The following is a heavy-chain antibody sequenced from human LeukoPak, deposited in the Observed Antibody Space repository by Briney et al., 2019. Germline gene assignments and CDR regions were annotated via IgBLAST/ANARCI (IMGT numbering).Heavy chain of an antibody. D-gene: IGHD6-13*01. CDR1: GYTFTGYY. CDR3: ARDPSGSSSRFDY. J-gene: IGHJ4*02. V-gene: IGHV1-2*04. Sequence: GASVKVSCKASGYTFTGYYMHWVRQAPGQGLGWMGWINPNSGGTNYAQKFQGWVTMTRDTSISTAYMELSRLRSDDTAVYYCARDPSGSSSRFDYWGQGTLVTVSS. CDR2: INPNSGGT.